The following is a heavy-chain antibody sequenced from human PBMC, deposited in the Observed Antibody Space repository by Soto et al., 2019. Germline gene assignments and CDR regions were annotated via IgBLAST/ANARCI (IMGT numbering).Heavy chain of an antibody. CDR2: ISAYNGNT. CDR3: ARVSIAAARIPPGLLNFEY. CDR1: GYTFTIYG. J-gene: IGHJ4*02. D-gene: IGHD6-13*01. Sequence: ASLKVSCKASGYTFTIYGISWVRQAPGQGLEWMGWISAYNGNTNYAQKLQGRVTMTTDTSTSTAYMELRSLRSDDTAVYYCARVSIAAARIPPGLLNFEYWGQGTLVTVSS. V-gene: IGHV1-18*01.